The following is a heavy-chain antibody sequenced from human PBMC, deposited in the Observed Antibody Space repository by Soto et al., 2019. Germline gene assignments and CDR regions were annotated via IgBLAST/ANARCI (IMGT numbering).Heavy chain of an antibody. CDR3: ASAYYYGSGSYYTPHYYYYMDV. J-gene: IGHJ6*03. D-gene: IGHD3-10*01. Sequence: QVQLVQSGAEVKKPGASVKVSCKASGYTFTSYGISWVRQAPGQGLEWMGWISAYNGNTNYAQKLQGRVTMTTDTSKSTAYMELRSLRSDDTAVYYCASAYYYGSGSYYTPHYYYYMDVWGKGTTVTVSS. CDR1: GYTFTSYG. CDR2: ISAYNGNT. V-gene: IGHV1-18*01.